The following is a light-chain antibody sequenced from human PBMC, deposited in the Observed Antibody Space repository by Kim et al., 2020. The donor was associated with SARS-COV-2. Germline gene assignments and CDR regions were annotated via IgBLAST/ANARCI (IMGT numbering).Light chain of an antibody. CDR1: QSINGW. CDR2: DAS. CDR3: QQYNGYVLT. V-gene: IGKV1-5*01. Sequence: DIQMTQSPSTLSASVGDTVTITCRASQSINGWLDWYQQKPGKAPNLLIYDASSLESGVPSRFSGSGSGTEFTLTISSLQPDDFATYYCQQYNGYVLTFGGGTKVDIK. J-gene: IGKJ4*01.